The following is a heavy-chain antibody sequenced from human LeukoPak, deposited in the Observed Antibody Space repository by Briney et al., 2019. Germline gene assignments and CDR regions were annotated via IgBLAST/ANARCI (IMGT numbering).Heavy chain of an antibody. CDR2: IKQDGSEK. J-gene: IGHJ4*02. CDR3: GREWAVDF. V-gene: IGHV3-7*01. CDR1: GFTLSKHW. Sequence: GGSLTLSCAASGFTLSKHWMTWVRQAPGKGLECVAIIKQDGSEKYYVNSVKGRFSISRDNAKNSLYLQMNSLRVEDTAVYYCGREWAVDFWGQGTLVTVSS.